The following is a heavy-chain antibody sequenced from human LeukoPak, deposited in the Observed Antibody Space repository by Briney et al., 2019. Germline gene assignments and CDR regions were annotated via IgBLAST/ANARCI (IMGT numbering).Heavy chain of an antibody. CDR3: ARDWSYPDAFDI. D-gene: IGHD3-10*01. CDR2: ISTSASTI. Sequence: GSLRLSCAASGFTFSDYYMNWIRQAPGKELEWVSYISTSASTIYYADSVKGRFTISRDNAKNSLYLQMNSLRAEDTAIYYCARDWSYPDAFDIWGQGTMVTVSS. CDR1: GFTFSDYY. V-gene: IGHV3-11*01. J-gene: IGHJ3*02.